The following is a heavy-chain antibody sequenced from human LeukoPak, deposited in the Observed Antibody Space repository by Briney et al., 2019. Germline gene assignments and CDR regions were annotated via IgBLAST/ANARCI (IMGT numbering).Heavy chain of an antibody. V-gene: IGHV1-18*01. J-gene: IGHJ4*02. Sequence: VASVKLSCTASGYTFTSYGISWVRQAPGQGLEWMGWISAYNGNTNYAQQLQGRVTMTTDTSTSTAYMELRSLRSDDTAVYYCARGIAARPTSNFDYWGQGTLVTVSS. CDR3: ARGIAARPTSNFDY. D-gene: IGHD6-6*01. CDR1: GYTFTSYG. CDR2: ISAYNGNT.